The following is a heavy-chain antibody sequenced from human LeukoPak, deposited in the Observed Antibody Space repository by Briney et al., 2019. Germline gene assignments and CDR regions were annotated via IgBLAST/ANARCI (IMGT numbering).Heavy chain of an antibody. J-gene: IGHJ3*02. V-gene: IGHV3-21*01. CDR3: ASALEWELTRGAFDI. CDR1: GFTFSSYS. CDR2: ISSSSSYI. Sequence: GGSLRLSCAASGFTFSSYSMNWVRQAPGKGLEWVSSISSSSSYIYYADSVKGRFTISRDNAKNSLYLQMNSLRAEDTAVYYCASALEWELTRGAFDIWGQGTMVTVSS. D-gene: IGHD1-26*01.